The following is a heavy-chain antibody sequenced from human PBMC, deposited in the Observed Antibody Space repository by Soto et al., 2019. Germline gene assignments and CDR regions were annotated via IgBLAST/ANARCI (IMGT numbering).Heavy chain of an antibody. J-gene: IGHJ4*02. Sequence: QVQLVQSGAEVKKPGSSVKVSCKASGGTFSSYAISWVRQAPGQGLEWMGGIIPIFGTANYAQKFQGRVTITADESTSTAYMELSSLSSEDTAVYYCASSRYYYGSGSYYAPVDYRGQGTLVTVSS. CDR3: ASSRYYYGSGSYYAPVDY. CDR2: IIPIFGTA. V-gene: IGHV1-69*12. D-gene: IGHD3-10*01. CDR1: GGTFSSYA.